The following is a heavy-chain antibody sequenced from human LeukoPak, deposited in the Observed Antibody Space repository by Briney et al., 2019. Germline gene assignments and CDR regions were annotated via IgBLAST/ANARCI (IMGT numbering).Heavy chain of an antibody. CDR3: ARFDIVATIDY. Sequence: SETLSLTCTVSGGSISSGGYYWSWIRQHPGKDLEWIGYIYYSGSTYYNPSLKRRVTISVDTSKNQFSLKLSSVTAADTAVYYCARFDIVATIDYWGQGTLVTVSS. CDR1: GGSISSGGYY. CDR2: IYYSGST. D-gene: IGHD5-12*01. V-gene: IGHV4-31*03. J-gene: IGHJ4*02.